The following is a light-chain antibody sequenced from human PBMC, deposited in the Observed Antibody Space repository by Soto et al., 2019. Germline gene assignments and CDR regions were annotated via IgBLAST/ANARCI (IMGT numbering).Light chain of an antibody. Sequence: EIVLTQSPGTLSLSPLERDSLWCMASQSVSNSYLAWYQQKLGQAPRLRIYAASTRATGIPERFSGSGSGTDFTLTISRLEPEDIAVYHCHQYGSAPRTLGQGTKVDIK. CDR2: AAS. J-gene: IGKJ1*01. V-gene: IGKV3-20*01. CDR3: HQYGSAPRT. CDR1: QSVSNSY.